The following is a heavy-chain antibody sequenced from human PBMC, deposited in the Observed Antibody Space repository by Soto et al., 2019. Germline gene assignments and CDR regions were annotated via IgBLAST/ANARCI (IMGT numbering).Heavy chain of an antibody. J-gene: IGHJ4*02. CDR1: GLVFRNFA. D-gene: IGHD3-10*01. CDR3: ATGKEGSGTYYDY. Sequence: EVQLVESGGDWVQPGGSLRLSCVVSGLVFRNFALHWVRQAPGKSLEYVSAISATVNGGGTYYASSVKGRFTISRDDSKNTLYLQMGSLRADDTAVYYCATGKEGSGTYYDYWGQGTRVTVSS. V-gene: IGHV3-64*01. CDR2: ISATVNGGGT.